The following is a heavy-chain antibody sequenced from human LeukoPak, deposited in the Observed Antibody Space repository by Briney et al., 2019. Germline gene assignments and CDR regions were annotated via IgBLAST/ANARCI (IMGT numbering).Heavy chain of an antibody. J-gene: IGHJ4*02. CDR3: ARGQLRNYFDY. Sequence: ASVKVSCKASGYTLTTYAMNWVRQAPGQGLEWMGWINTNTGNPTYAQGFTGRFVFSLDTSVSTAYLQISSLKAEDTAVYYCARGQLRNYFDYWGQGTLVTVSS. V-gene: IGHV7-4-1*02. CDR2: INTNTGNP. CDR1: GYTLTTYA. D-gene: IGHD2-2*01.